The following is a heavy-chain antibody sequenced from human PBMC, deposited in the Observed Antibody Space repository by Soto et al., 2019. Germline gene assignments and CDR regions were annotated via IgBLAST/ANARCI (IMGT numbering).Heavy chain of an antibody. V-gene: IGHV3-23*01. CDR2: ISGSGGST. CDR3: AKSHEFGVVILYYFDY. J-gene: IGHJ4*02. D-gene: IGHD3-3*01. CDR1: GFTFSSYA. Sequence: GGSLRLSCAASGFTFSSYAMSWVRQAPGKGLEWVSAISGSGGSTYYADSVKGRFTISRDNSKNTLYLQMNSLRAEDTAVYYCAKSHEFGVVILYYFDYWGQGTLVTVSS.